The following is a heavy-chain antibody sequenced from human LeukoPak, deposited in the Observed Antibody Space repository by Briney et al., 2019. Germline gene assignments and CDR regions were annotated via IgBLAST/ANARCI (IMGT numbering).Heavy chain of an antibody. Sequence: HPGGSLRLSCAASGFPFNDYGMYWVRQAPGKGLEWVAVISYDGSNKYYADSVKGRLTISRDNSKNTLYLQMNSLRAEDTAVYYCARDLYSSGWDAIDYWGQGTLVTVSS. D-gene: IGHD6-19*01. J-gene: IGHJ4*02. CDR1: GFPFNDYG. CDR3: ARDLYSSGWDAIDY. V-gene: IGHV3-30*03. CDR2: ISYDGSNK.